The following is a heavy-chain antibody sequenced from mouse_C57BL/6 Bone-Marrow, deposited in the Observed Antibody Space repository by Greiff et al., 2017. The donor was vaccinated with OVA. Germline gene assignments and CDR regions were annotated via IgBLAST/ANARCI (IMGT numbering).Heavy chain of an antibody. J-gene: IGHJ3*01. CDR1: GYTFTSYW. V-gene: IGHV1-69*01. CDR3: ARGYYYGSSKIPFAY. CDR2: IDPSDSYT. D-gene: IGHD1-1*01. Sequence: QVQLQQPGAELVMPGASVKLSCKASGYTFTSYWMHWVEQRPGQGLEWIGEIDPSDSYTNYNQKFKGKSTLTVDKSSSTAYMQLSSLTSEDSAVYYCARGYYYGSSKIPFAYWGQGTLVTVSA.